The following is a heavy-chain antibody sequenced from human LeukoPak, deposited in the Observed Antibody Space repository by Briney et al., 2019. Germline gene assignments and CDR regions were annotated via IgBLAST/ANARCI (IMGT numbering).Heavy chain of an antibody. V-gene: IGHV3-53*05. J-gene: IGHJ4*02. D-gene: IGHD3-10*01. Sequence: GGSLRLSCAASGFTVSSNYMSWVRQAPGKGLEWVSVIYSGGSTYYADSVKGRFTISRDNTKNTLYLQMDSLRVEDTAVYYCARNPPGSLGCWGQGTLVTVSS. CDR3: ARNPPGSLGC. CDR2: IYSGGST. CDR1: GFTVSSNY.